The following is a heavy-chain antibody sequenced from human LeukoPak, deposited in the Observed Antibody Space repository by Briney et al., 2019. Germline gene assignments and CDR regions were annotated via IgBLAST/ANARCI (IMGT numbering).Heavy chain of an antibody. CDR1: GFTFSSYA. D-gene: IGHD3-3*01. J-gene: IGHJ6*02. V-gene: IGHV3-21*01. Sequence: GGSLRLSCAASGFTFSSYAMHWVRQAPGKGLEWVSSISSSSSYIYYADSVKGRFTISRDNAKNSLYLQMNSLRAEDTAVYYCAREEVNDFWSGYYYYGMDVWGQGTTVTVSS. CDR2: ISSSSSYI. CDR3: AREEVNDFWSGYYYYGMDV.